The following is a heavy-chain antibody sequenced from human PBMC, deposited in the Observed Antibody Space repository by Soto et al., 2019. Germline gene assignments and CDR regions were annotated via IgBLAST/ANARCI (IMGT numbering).Heavy chain of an antibody. J-gene: IGHJ6*02. CDR1: GFTFSSYA. Sequence: GGSLRLSCAAPGFTFSSYAMSWVRQAPGKGLEWVSAISGSGGSTYYADSVKGRFTISRDNSKNTLYLQMNSLRAEDTAVYYCAKVGAPTYYDILTGYYPAYGMDVWGQGTTVTVS. D-gene: IGHD3-9*01. CDR2: ISGSGGST. V-gene: IGHV3-23*01. CDR3: AKVGAPTYYDILTGYYPAYGMDV.